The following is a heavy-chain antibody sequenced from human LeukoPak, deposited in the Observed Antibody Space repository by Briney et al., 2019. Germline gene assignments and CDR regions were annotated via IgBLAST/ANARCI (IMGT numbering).Heavy chain of an antibody. Sequence: GGSLRLSCAASGFTFSSYAMSWVRQAPGKGLEWVSAISGSGGSTYYADSVKGRFTISRDNSKNTLYLQMNSLRAEDTAVYYCAKDQYSGWYEGGDFDYWGQGTLVTVSS. CDR3: AKDQYSGWYEGGDFDY. D-gene: IGHD6-19*01. J-gene: IGHJ4*02. V-gene: IGHV3-23*01. CDR2: ISGSGGST. CDR1: GFTFSSYA.